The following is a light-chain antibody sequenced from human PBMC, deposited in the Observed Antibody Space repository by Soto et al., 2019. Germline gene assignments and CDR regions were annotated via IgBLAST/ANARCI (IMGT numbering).Light chain of an antibody. V-gene: IGKV3-20*01. J-gene: IGKJ4*01. CDR3: QQSYSTPLT. CDR2: GAS. CDR1: QTISNTF. Sequence: EIVLTQSPGTLSLSPGERATLSCRASQTISNTFLAWYQQRPGQAPRLLIYGASGRAAGIPDRFSGSGSGTDFTLAISSLQPEDFATYYCQQSYSTPLTFGGGTKVDVK.